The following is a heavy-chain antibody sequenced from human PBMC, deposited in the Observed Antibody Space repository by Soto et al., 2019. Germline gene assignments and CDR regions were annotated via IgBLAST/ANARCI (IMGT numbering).Heavy chain of an antibody. CDR1: GGSFSGYY. D-gene: IGHD2-2*01. Sequence: SETLSLTCAVYGGSFSGYYWSWIRQPPGKGLEWIGEINHSGSTNYNPSLKSRVTISVDTSKNQFSLKLSSVTAADTAVYYCARVDCSSTSCYVEGIPYYFDYWGQGTLVTVSS. J-gene: IGHJ4*02. CDR2: INHSGST. CDR3: ARVDCSSTSCYVEGIPYYFDY. V-gene: IGHV4-34*01.